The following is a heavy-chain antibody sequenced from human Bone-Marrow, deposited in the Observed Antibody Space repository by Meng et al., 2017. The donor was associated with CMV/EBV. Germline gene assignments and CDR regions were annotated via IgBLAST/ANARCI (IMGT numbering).Heavy chain of an antibody. J-gene: IGHJ4*02. CDR2: IYYSGST. D-gene: IGHD3-16*02. Sequence: SETLSLTCTVSGGSISSGDYYWSWIRQPPGKGLEWIGYIYYSGSTYYNPSLKSRVTISVDTSKNQFSLKLSSVTAADTAVYYCARESGRSYRFFDYWGQGTLVTVS. CDR3: ARESGRSYRFFDY. V-gene: IGHV4-30-4*08. CDR1: GGSISSGDYY.